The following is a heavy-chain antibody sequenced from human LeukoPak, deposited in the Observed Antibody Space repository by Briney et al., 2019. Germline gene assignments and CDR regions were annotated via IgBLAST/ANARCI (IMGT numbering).Heavy chain of an antibody. Sequence: GASVKVSCKASGYTFTSYGISWVRQAPGQGLEWMGWISAYNGNTNYAHKLQGRVTMTTDTSTSTAYMELRSLRSDDTAVYYCARGEYCSGGSCWNDAFDTWGQGTMVTVSS. J-gene: IGHJ3*02. CDR3: ARGEYCSGGSCWNDAFDT. D-gene: IGHD2-15*01. CDR2: ISAYNGNT. CDR1: GYTFTSYG. V-gene: IGHV1-18*04.